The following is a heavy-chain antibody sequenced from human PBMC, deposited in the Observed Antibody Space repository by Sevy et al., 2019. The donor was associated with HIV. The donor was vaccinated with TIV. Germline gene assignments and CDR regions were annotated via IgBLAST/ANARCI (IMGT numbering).Heavy chain of an antibody. CDR1: GFTFSRYG. J-gene: IGHJ6*02. Sequence: GGSLRLSCAAAGFTFSRYGMHWARQAPGKGLEWVAVISSDGSDKDYSDSVKGRFTVSRDNSKDTVYLQMNSLRPEDTAVYYCAYSRGRYEGSSWLYYYYLLDVWGQGTTVTVSS. CDR3: AYSRGRYEGSSWLYYYYLLDV. V-gene: IGHV3-30*03. CDR2: ISSDGSDK. D-gene: IGHD6-13*01.